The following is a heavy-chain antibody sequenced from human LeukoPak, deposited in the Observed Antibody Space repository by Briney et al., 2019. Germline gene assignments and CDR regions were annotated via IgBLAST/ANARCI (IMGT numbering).Heavy chain of an antibody. J-gene: IGHJ4*02. Sequence: PGGSLRLSCAASGFTFSDYYMSWIRQAPGKGLEWVSYISSSGSTIYYADSVKGRFTISRDNAGNSLYLQMNSLRAEDTAVYYCAGPHYYDSSGFSHWGQGTLVTVSS. CDR3: AGPHYYDSSGFSH. CDR2: ISSSGSTI. CDR1: GFTFSDYY. D-gene: IGHD3-22*01. V-gene: IGHV3-11*01.